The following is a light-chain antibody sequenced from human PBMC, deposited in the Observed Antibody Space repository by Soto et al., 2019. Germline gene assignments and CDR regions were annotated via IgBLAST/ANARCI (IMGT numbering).Light chain of an antibody. CDR1: QGISSA. CDR3: QQFEA. J-gene: IGKJ4*01. Sequence: AIQLTQSPSSLSASVGDRVTITCRASQGISSALAWYQQKPGKAPKLLIYDASSLESGVPSRFSGSGSGTDFTLTISSLPPEDFATYYCQQFEAFGGGTTVEIK. CDR2: DAS. V-gene: IGKV1-13*02.